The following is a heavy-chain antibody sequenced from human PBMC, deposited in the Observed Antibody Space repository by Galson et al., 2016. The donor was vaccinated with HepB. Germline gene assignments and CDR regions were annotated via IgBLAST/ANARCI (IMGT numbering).Heavy chain of an antibody. Sequence: SLRLSCAASGFSFSDYGTTWVRQAPGRGLEWVSSLSHSGGSTYYANSVKGRFTTSRDNSNGTVFLQMSGLRGDDTAVYFCAKDLRGLNFNLLEPWGQGVVVTVSS. J-gene: IGHJ5*02. CDR3: AKDLRGLNFNLLEP. CDR2: LSHSGGST. V-gene: IGHV3-23*01. CDR1: GFSFSDYG. D-gene: IGHD3-3*02.